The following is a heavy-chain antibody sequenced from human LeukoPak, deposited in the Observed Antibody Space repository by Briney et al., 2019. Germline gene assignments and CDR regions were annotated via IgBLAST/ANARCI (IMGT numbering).Heavy chain of an antibody. J-gene: IGHJ4*02. CDR3: ASRKLGNDY. V-gene: IGHV4-59*02. CDR2: IYYTGT. CDR1: GGSVTDYY. D-gene: IGHD7-27*01. Sequence: SETLSLTCTVSGGSVTDYYWSWIRQSPGKGLEWIGYIYYTGTSYNPSLKSRVTISADTSKNQFSLKLISVTAADAAVYYCASRKLGNDYWGQGTLVTVSS.